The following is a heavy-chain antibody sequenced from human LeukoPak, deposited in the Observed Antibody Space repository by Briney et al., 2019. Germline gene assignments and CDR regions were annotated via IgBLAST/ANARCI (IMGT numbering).Heavy chain of an antibody. CDR3: ARTRGVGPAGYFDP. J-gene: IGHJ2*01. Sequence: GGSLRLSCAASGFTFSSYAMHWVRQAPGKGLEWVAVISYDGSNKYYADSVKGRFTISRDNSKNTLYLQMNSLRAEDTAVYYCARTRGVGPAGYFDPWGRGTLVTVSS. CDR1: GFTFSSYA. CDR2: ISYDGSNK. D-gene: IGHD1-26*01. V-gene: IGHV3-30-3*01.